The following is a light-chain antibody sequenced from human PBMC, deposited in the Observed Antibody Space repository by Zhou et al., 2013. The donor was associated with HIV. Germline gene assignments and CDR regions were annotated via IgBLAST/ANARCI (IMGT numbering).Light chain of an antibody. V-gene: IGKV3-20*01. Sequence: EVVMTQSPDTLSVSPGERATVSCRASQSVSSSYLAWYQQKPGQAPRLLIYGASSRATGIPDRFSGSGSGTDFTLTISRLEPEDFAVYYCQQYSSSPTWTFGQGTKVEIK. CDR3: QQYSSSPTWT. CDR2: GAS. J-gene: IGKJ1*01. CDR1: QSVSSSY.